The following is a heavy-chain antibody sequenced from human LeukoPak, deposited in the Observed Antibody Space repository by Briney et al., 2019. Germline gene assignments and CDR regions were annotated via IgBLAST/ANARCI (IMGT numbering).Heavy chain of an antibody. Sequence: GGSLRLSCAASGLTFSSYAMSWVGQAPGKGLEWVSAISGSGGSTYYADSVKGRFTISRDNSKNTLYLQMNSLRAEDTAVYYCAKRDLNYYDSSGYYYYWGQGTLVTVSS. D-gene: IGHD3-22*01. J-gene: IGHJ4*02. CDR3: AKRDLNYYDSSGYYYY. CDR2: ISGSGGST. V-gene: IGHV3-23*01. CDR1: GLTFSSYA.